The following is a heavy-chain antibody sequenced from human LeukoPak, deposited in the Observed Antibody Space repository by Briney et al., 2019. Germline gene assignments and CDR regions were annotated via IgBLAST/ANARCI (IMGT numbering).Heavy chain of an antibody. V-gene: IGHV3-23*01. CDR2: ISGSGDNT. CDR1: GLTFRSYA. D-gene: IGHD3-10*01. Sequence: GGSLRLSCAASGLTFRSYAMNWVRQAPGKGLEWVSAISGSGDNTYYAHSVKGRFTISRDNSRNTLYLQMNSLRAEDTAVYYCAKAPPGKFDPWGQGTLVTVSS. J-gene: IGHJ5*02. CDR3: AKAPPGKFDP.